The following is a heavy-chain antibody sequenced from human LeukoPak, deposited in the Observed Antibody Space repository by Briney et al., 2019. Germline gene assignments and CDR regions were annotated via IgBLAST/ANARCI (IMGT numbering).Heavy chain of an antibody. CDR2: ISYDGSNK. Sequence: GGSLRLSCAASGFTFSSYAMHWVRQAPGKGLEWVAVISYDGSNKYYADSVKGRFTISRDNSKNTLYLQMNSLRAEDTAVYYCARDYDSSGYGDYYYYGMDVWGRGTTVTVSS. V-gene: IGHV3-30-3*01. CDR3: ARDYDSSGYGDYYYYGMDV. CDR1: GFTFSSYA. J-gene: IGHJ6*02. D-gene: IGHD3-22*01.